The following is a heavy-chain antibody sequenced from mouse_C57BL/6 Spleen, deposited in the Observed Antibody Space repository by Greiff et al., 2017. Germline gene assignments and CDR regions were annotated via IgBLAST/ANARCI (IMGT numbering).Heavy chain of an antibody. CDR3: AREIYYDYDGLLDY. CDR2: ISYDGSN. Sequence: EVKLVESGPGLVKPSQSLSLTCSVTGYSITSGYYWNWIRQFPGNKLEWMGYISYDGSNNYNPSLKNRISITRDTSKNQFFLKLNSVTTEDTATYYCAREIYYDYDGLLDYWGQGTTLTVSS. CDR1: GYSITSGYY. V-gene: IGHV3-6*01. D-gene: IGHD2-4*01. J-gene: IGHJ2*01.